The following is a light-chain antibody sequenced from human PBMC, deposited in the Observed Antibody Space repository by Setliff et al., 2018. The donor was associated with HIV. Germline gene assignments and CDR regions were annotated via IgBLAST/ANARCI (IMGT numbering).Light chain of an antibody. CDR1: SSDVGAYNF. Sequence: QSALAQPASVSGSPGQSITFSCTGTSSDVGAYNFVSWYQQHPGRAPKLVIYEVNRRPSGVSNRFSGSKSGDTASLTISGLQAEDEADYHCSSYTRGATYVFGSGTKVTVL. CDR2: EVN. J-gene: IGLJ1*01. CDR3: SSYTRGATYV. V-gene: IGLV2-14*01.